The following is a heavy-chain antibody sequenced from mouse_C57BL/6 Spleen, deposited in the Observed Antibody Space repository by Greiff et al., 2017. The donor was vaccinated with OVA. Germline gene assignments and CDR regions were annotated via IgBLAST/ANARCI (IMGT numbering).Heavy chain of an antibody. D-gene: IGHD1-1*01. CDR2: IDPSDSET. Sequence: VKLQQPGAELVRPGSSVKLSCKASGYTFTSYWMHWVKQRPIQGLEWIGNIDPSDSETHYNQKFKDKATLTVDKSSSTAYMQLSSLTSEDSAVYYCAREGYYYGSSFRGAWFAYWGQGTLVTVSA. J-gene: IGHJ3*01. V-gene: IGHV1-52*01. CDR3: AREGYYYGSSFRGAWFAY. CDR1: GYTFTSYW.